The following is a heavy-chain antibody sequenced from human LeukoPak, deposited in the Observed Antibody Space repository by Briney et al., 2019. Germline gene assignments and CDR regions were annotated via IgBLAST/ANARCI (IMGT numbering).Heavy chain of an antibody. Sequence: GASVKVSCRASGYTFTGYYMHWVRQAPGQGLEWMGWINPNSGGTNYAQKFQGRVTMTRDTSISTAYMELSRLRSDDTAVYYCARVYGGSGSSPKNWFDPWGQGTLVTVSS. D-gene: IGHD3-10*01. CDR1: GYTFTGYY. V-gene: IGHV1-2*02. CDR2: INPNSGGT. CDR3: ARVYGGSGSSPKNWFDP. J-gene: IGHJ5*02.